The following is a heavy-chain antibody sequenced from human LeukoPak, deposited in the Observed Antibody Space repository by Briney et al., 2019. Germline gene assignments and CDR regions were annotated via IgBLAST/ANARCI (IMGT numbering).Heavy chain of an antibody. J-gene: IGHJ3*02. CDR3: ARFMSRYYYDSSGYGLFDI. V-gene: IGHV4-59*01. D-gene: IGHD3-22*01. CDR1: GGSISSDY. CDR2: IYYSGST. Sequence: SETLSLTRTVSGGSISSDYWSWIRQPPGKGLEWIGYIYYSGSTNYNPSLKSRVTISVDTSKNQFSLKLSSVTAADTAVYYCARFMSRYYYDSSGYGLFDIWGQGTMVTVSS.